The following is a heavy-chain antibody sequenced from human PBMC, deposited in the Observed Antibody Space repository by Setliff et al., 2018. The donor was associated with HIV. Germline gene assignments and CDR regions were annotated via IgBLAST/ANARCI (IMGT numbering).Heavy chain of an antibody. CDR3: VRWGLPYGIDA. V-gene: IGHV3-7*01. CDR2: VNPDGSEA. CDR1: GVTYNDHF. Sequence: PGGSLRLSCAVSGVTYNDHFMDWVRQAPGKGLEWVASVNPDGSEASSVGSMKGRFTVSRDNAKDSLYLQMHSLRAEDTAVYYCVRWGLPYGIDAWGQGTLVTVSS. J-gene: IGHJ4*02. D-gene: IGHD3-16*01.